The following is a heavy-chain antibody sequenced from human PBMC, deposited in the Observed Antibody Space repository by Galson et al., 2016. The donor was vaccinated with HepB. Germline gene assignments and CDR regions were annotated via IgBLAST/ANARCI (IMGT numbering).Heavy chain of an antibody. Sequence: SLRLSCAASGFKFDEYAMNWVRQAPGKGLEWVSVISWNSDHTVYVDSVRDRFTISRDIAKSSLYLQMNDLRPEDTALYYCAKTKTRRGSYYYFGMDVWGQGTTVTVSS. CDR2: ISWNSDHT. CDR1: GFKFDEYA. J-gene: IGHJ6*02. D-gene: IGHD1-26*01. V-gene: IGHV3-9*01. CDR3: AKTKTRRGSYYYFGMDV.